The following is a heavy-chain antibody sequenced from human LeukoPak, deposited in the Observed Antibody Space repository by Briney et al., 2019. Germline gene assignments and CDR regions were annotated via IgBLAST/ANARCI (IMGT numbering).Heavy chain of an antibody. CDR3: GRKAGDCGGGSCYSTDY. CDR1: GGSFSSEA. V-gene: IGHV1-69*05. CDR2: IIPIFGTA. Sequence: GSSVKVSCKAFGGSFSSEAISWVRQAPGQGLEWMGGIIPIFGTANYAQKFQGRVTITTDESTSTAYMEVSSLRSEDTAVYYCGRKAGDCGGGSCYSTDYWGQGTLVTVSS. D-gene: IGHD2-15*01. J-gene: IGHJ4*02.